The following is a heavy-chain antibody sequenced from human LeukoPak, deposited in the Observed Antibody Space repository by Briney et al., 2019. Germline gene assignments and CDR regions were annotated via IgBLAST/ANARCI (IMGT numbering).Heavy chain of an antibody. CDR2: INPNSGGT. V-gene: IGHV1-2*02. D-gene: IGHD1-26*01. CDR3: ARVVDWWELLLDY. J-gene: IGHJ4*02. CDR1: GCTFTGYY. Sequence: ASVKVSCKASGCTFTGYYMHWVRQAPGQGLEWMGWINPNSGGTNYAQKFQGRVTMTTDTSTSTAYMELRSLRSDDTAVYYCARVVDWWELLLDYWGQGTLVTVSS.